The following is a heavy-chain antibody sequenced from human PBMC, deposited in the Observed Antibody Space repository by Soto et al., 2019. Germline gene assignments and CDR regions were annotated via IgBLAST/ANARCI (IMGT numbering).Heavy chain of an antibody. V-gene: IGHV3-23*01. CDR3: ATRSIITGGAFDM. J-gene: IGHJ3*02. D-gene: IGHD3-3*02. CDR2: TTATGGST. CDR1: GFMFRDYP. Sequence: EVQLLESGGGFVQPGGSLRLSCVVSGFMFRDYPMGWVRQAPGKGLECVSATTATGGSTFYADSVQGRFTISRDNSINTLDLQINSMRVEDSAVYSFATRSIITGGAFDMWGKGPMVTFSS.